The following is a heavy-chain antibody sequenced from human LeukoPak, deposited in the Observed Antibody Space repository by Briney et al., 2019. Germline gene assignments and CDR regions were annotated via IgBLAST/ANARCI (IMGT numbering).Heavy chain of an antibody. Sequence: PSETLSLTCTVSGGSISSSSYYWGWIRQPPGTGLEWIGNIYYSGSTYYNPSLESRVTMSLDTSKNQFSLKLSSVTAADTAVYCCARETTGAPHAFDIWGQGTMVTVSS. J-gene: IGHJ3*02. CDR1: GGSISSSSYY. CDR2: IYYSGST. V-gene: IGHV4-39*07. D-gene: IGHD2-8*02. CDR3: ARETTGAPHAFDI.